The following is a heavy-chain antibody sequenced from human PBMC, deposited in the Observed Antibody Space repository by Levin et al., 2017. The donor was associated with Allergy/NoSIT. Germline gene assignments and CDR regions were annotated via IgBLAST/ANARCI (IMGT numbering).Heavy chain of an antibody. CDR3: ARERRGYCSGGSCYPDAFDS. CDR1: GGSISSYY. Sequence: SETLSLTCTVSGGSISSYYWSWIRQPPGKGLEWIGYIYYSGSTNYNPSLKSRVTISVDTSKNQFSLKLSSVTAADTAVYYCARERRGYCSGGSCYPDAFDSWGQGTMVTVSS. V-gene: IGHV4-59*01. D-gene: IGHD2-15*01. CDR2: IYYSGST. J-gene: IGHJ3*02.